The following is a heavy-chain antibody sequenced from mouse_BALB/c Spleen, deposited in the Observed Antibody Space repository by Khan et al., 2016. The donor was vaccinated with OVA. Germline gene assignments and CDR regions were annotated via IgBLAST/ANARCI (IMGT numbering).Heavy chain of an antibody. D-gene: IGHD2-3*01. CDR1: GYSITSDYA. CDR3: ARDGSRYNYAMDY. J-gene: IGHJ4*01. CDR2: ISSSGST. Sequence: EVKLLESGPGLVKPSQSLSLTCTVTGYSITSDYAWNWIRQFPGNKLEWMGYISSSGSTNYNPALKSRISITRYTSKNQFFLQLNSVTTEDTATYYCARDGSRYNYAMDYWGQGTSVTVSS. V-gene: IGHV3-2*02.